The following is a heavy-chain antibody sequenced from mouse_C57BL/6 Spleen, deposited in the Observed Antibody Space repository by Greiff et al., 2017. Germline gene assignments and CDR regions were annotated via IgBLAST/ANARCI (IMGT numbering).Heavy chain of an antibody. CDR2: IDPETGGT. CDR3: TLYGYDDWFAY. D-gene: IGHD2-2*01. J-gene: IGHJ3*01. Sequence: VQLQQSGAELVRPGASVTLSCTASGYTFTDYEMHWVKQTPVHGLEWIGAIDPETGGTAYNQKFKGKAILTADKSSSTAYMELRSLTSEDSAVYYWTLYGYDDWFAYWGQGTLVTVSA. V-gene: IGHV1-15*01. CDR1: GYTFTDYE.